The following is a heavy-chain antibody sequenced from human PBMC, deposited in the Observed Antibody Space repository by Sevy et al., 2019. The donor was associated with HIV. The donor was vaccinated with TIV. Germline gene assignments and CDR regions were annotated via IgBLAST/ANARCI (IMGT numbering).Heavy chain of an antibody. V-gene: IGHV1-69*13. Sequence: ASVKVSCKASGGTFSSYAISWVRQAPGQGLEWMGGILPIFGTANYAQKFQGRVTITADESTSTAYMELSSLRSEDTAVYYCAREVVVVPAATDYYYYYGMDVWGQGTTVTVSS. D-gene: IGHD2-2*01. CDR2: ILPIFGTA. J-gene: IGHJ6*02. CDR3: AREVVVVPAATDYYYYYGMDV. CDR1: GGTFSSYA.